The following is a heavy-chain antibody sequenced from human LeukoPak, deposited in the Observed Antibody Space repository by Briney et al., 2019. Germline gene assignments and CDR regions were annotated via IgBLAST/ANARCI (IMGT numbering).Heavy chain of an antibody. J-gene: IGHJ3*02. Sequence: GASVKVSCKASGYTFTTYNINWVRQAPGQGLEWMGWISADNGNTNYAQKFQGRVTMTTDTSTSTVYMELRSLRSDDTAVYYCARVQSSSWGYAFDIWGLGTMVTVSS. V-gene: IGHV1-18*01. CDR2: ISADNGNT. D-gene: IGHD6-13*01. CDR3: ARVQSSSWGYAFDI. CDR1: GYTFTTYN.